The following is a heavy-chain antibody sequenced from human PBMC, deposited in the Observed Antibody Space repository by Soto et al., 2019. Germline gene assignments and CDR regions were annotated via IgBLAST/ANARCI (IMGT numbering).Heavy chain of an antibody. CDR2: IRGFSPYT. CDR1: GFTFRTYT. V-gene: IGHV3-21*01. J-gene: IGHJ6*02. D-gene: IGHD2-15*01. Sequence: EVQLVESGGGLVKPGGSLRLSCVASGFTFRTYTMNWVRQAPVKGLEWVSGIRGFSPYTFYAESVKGRFTISRDNAKNSLYLQMNSLGVEDTAVYYCARDRGYDAHDYYYNAMDVWGQGTTVTVSS. CDR3: ARDRGYDAHDYYYNAMDV.